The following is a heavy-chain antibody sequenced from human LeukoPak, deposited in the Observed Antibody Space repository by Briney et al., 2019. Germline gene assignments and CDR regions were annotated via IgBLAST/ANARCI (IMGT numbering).Heavy chain of an antibody. V-gene: IGHV4-59*01. CDR3: ARGGFDNTKSSGGAFDI. CDR1: GGSISSYY. D-gene: IGHD2-15*01. J-gene: IGHJ3*02. CDR2: IFYSGST. Sequence: SETLSLTCTVSGGSISSYYWSWIRQPPEKGLEWIGHIFYSGSTNYNPSLKSRITISIDTSKNQFSLKVNSVTAADTAVYYCARGGFDNTKSSGGAFDIWGQGTMVTVSS.